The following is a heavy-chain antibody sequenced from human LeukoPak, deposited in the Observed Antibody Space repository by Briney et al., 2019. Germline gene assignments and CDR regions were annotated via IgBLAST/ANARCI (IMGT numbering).Heavy chain of an antibody. CDR2: IWYDGSNK. D-gene: IGHD3-10*01. J-gene: IGHJ3*02. V-gene: IGHV3-33*01. Sequence: GRSLRLSREASGFTFSDYGMHWVRQAPGKGLEWVAVIWYDGSNKYYADSVKGRFTVSRDNPKNTLDLQMSSLRAEDTGVYYCAREQYGSDDALDIWGQGTLVTVSS. CDR3: AREQYGSDDALDI. CDR1: GFTFSDYG.